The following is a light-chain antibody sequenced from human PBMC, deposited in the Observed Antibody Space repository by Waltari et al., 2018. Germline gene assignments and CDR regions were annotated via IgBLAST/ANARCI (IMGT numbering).Light chain of an antibody. V-gene: IGLV2-8*01. Sequence: ARTQPPPASGSPGRPAPTSSTRTRSDVGRHTYVSWYQQHPGKAPKLMIYEVSKRPSGVPDRFSGSKSGNTASLTVSGLQAEDEADYYCSSYAGSTVVFGGGTKLTVL. J-gene: IGLJ2*01. CDR1: RSDVGRHTY. CDR3: SSYAGSTVV. CDR2: EVS.